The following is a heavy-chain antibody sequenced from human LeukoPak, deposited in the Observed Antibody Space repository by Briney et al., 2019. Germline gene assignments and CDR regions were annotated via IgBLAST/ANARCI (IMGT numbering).Heavy chain of an antibody. CDR1: GFTFSSYE. CDR2: ISSGGSTL. D-gene: IGHD3-3*01. CDR3: ARDYDFWSGYYSNWFDP. J-gene: IGHJ5*02. Sequence: TGGSLRLSCAASGFTFSSYEMNWIRQAPGKGLEWVSYISSGGSTLYYADSVKGRFTISRDNAKNSLYLQMNSLRAEDTAVYYCARDYDFWSGYYSNWFDPWGQGALVTVSS. V-gene: IGHV3-48*03.